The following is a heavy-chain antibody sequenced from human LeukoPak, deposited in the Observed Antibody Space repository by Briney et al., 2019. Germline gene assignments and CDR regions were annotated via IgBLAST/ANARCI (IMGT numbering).Heavy chain of an antibody. Sequence: GGSLRLSCAASGFTFSSYAMHWVRQAPGKGLKWVAVISYDGSNKYYADSVKGRFTISRDNSKNTLYLQMNSLRAEDTAVYYCAKEGLYYYDSSGYTEGYFDYWGQGTLVTVSS. J-gene: IGHJ4*02. CDR2: ISYDGSNK. V-gene: IGHV3-30*04. CDR3: AKEGLYYYDSSGYTEGYFDY. D-gene: IGHD3-22*01. CDR1: GFTFSSYA.